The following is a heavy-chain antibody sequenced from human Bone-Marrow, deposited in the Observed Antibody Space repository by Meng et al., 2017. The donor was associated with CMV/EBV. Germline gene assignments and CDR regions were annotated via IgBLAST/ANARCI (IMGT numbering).Heavy chain of an antibody. CDR3: ARGYCSRTSCYNYYYYYGMDV. CDR2: IYYSGST. V-gene: IGHV4-39*07. CDR1: GGSISSSSYY. D-gene: IGHD2-2*01. Sequence: SETLSLTCTVSGGSISSSSYYWGWIRQPPGKGLEWIGSIYYSGSTYCNPSLKSRVTISVDTSKNQFSLKLSSVTAADTAVYYCARGYCSRTSCYNYYYYYGMDVWGQGTTVTVSS. J-gene: IGHJ6*02.